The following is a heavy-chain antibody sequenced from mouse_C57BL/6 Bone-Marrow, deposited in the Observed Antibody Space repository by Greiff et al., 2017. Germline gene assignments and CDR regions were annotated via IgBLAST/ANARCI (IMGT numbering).Heavy chain of an antibody. CDR2: ISYDGSN. CDR1: GYSITSGYY. V-gene: IGHV3-6*01. D-gene: IGHD2-3*01. CDR3: ARADGP. J-gene: IGHJ2*01. Sequence: ESGPGLVKPSQSLSLTCSVTGYSITSGYYWNWIRQFPGNKLEWMGYISYDGSNNYNPSLKNRISITRDTSENQFFLKLNSVTTEDTATYYCARADGPWGQGTTLTVSS.